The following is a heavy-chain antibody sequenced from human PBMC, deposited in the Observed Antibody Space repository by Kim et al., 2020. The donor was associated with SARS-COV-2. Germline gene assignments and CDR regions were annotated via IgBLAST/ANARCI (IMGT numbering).Heavy chain of an antibody. V-gene: IGHV4-39*01. J-gene: IGHJ6*02. Sequence: YYNPSLKRRVTRSVDTSKNQFSLKLSSVTAADTAVYYCAVGGDYYGMDVWGQGTTVTVSS. D-gene: IGHD3-16*01. CDR3: AVGGDYYGMDV.